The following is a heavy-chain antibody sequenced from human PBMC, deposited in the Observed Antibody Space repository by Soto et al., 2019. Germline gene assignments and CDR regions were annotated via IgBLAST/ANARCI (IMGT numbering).Heavy chain of an antibody. CDR3: AREGNLGRWLQPLDF. D-gene: IGHD5-12*01. V-gene: IGHV4-59*01. CDR2: VYNGNT. J-gene: IGHJ4*02. CDR1: GGSISGYY. Sequence: PSETLSLTCTISGGSISGYYWTWIRQSPGKGLEYIGYVYNGNTNYNPSLNSRVTISVDTSKNQFSLRLISVTAADTAKYFCAREGNLGRWLQPLDFWGQGTLVTVSS.